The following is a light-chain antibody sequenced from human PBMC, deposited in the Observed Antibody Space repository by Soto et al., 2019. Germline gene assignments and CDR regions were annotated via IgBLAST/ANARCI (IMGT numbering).Light chain of an antibody. J-gene: IGLJ1*01. Sequence: QSALPQPPSPSGSPGQSVTISCTGNSNDVGHSSFISWYQQHPGKGPKLIIYEVSKRPSGVPDRFSGSKSGNTASLSVSGLQDEDEADYFCNAQADNGNHVFGTGTMVTVL. V-gene: IGLV2-8*01. CDR1: SNDVGHSSF. CDR3: NAQADNGNHV. CDR2: EVS.